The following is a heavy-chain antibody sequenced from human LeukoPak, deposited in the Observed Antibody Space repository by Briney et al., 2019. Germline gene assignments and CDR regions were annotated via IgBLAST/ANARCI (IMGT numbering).Heavy chain of an antibody. D-gene: IGHD3-3*01. J-gene: IGHJ6*02. CDR1: GFTFSSYW. CDR3: ARAGYDFWSGYYTGYYYYYGMDV. V-gene: IGHV3-74*01. Sequence: GGSLRLSCAASGFTFSSYWMHWVRQAPGKGLVWVSRSNSDGSSTSYADSVKGRFTISRDNAKNTLYLQMNSLRAEDTAVYYCARAGYDFWSGYYTGYYYYYGMDVWGQGTTVTVSS. CDR2: SNSDGSST.